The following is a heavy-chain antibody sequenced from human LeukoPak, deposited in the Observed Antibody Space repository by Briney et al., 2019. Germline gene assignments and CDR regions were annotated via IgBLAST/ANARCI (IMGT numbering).Heavy chain of an antibody. Sequence: SETLSLTCTVSGGSISSYYWSWIRQPAGKGLEWIGRIYTSGSTNYNPSLKSRVTMSVDTSKNQFSLKLSSVTAADTAVYYCAREVPSYCSSTSCYQNLDHWGQGTLVTVSS. J-gene: IGHJ4*02. CDR1: GGSISSYY. CDR2: IYTSGST. CDR3: AREVPSYCSSTSCYQNLDH. D-gene: IGHD2-2*01. V-gene: IGHV4-4*07.